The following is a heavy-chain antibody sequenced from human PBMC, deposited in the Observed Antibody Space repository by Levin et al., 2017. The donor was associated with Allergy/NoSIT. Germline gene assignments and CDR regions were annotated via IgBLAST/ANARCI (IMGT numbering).Heavy chain of an antibody. CDR3: ARRGYCSSTSCRTWFDP. CDR1: GYTFTSYD. J-gene: IGHJ5*02. V-gene: IGHV1-8*01. D-gene: IGHD2-2*01. Sequence: GESLKISCKASGYTFTSYDINWVRQATGQGLEWMGWMNPNSGNTGYAQKFQGRVTMTRNTSISTAYMELSSLRSEDTAVYYCARRGYCSSTSCRTWFDPWGQGTLVTVSS. CDR2: MNPNSGNT.